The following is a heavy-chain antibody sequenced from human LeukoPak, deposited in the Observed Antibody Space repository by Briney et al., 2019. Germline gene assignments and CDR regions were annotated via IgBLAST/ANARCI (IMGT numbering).Heavy chain of an antibody. CDR3: ARDTSSLWYFDL. CDR1: GGTIRSYC. Sequence: SETLSLTCTVSGGTIRSYCWSWIRQPPGKGLEWIGYVFYTGLTNYNPSLESRVTISVDTSKNQFSLKLSSLTAADTAVYFCARDTSSLWYFDLWGRGTLVTVSS. V-gene: IGHV4-59*01. CDR2: VFYTGLT. D-gene: IGHD3-16*01. J-gene: IGHJ2*01.